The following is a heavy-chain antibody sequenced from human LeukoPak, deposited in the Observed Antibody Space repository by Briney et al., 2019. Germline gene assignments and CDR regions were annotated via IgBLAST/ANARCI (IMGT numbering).Heavy chain of an antibody. CDR1: GGSINDFY. CDR2: IFYSGSA. J-gene: IGHJ6*02. V-gene: IGHV4-59*01. CDR3: ARLRSGSTPPPPHYYYGLDV. Sequence: SETLSITCTVSGGSINDFYWTWIRQPPGKGLEWIGYIFYSGSASSNPSLESRVTISVDTSKNQFSLKLSSVTAADTAAYYCARLRSGSTPPPPHYYYGLDVWGQGTTVIVSS. D-gene: IGHD1-26*01.